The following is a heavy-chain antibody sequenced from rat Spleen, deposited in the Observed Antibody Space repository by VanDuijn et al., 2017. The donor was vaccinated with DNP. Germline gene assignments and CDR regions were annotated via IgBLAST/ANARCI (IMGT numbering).Heavy chain of an antibody. J-gene: IGHJ2*01. CDR1: GFTFNDYY. CDR3: ARATHTTGIPFYFDY. D-gene: IGHD1-7*01. V-gene: IGHV5-20*01. Sequence: EVQLVESGGGLVQPGRSLIISCTASGFTFNDYYMAWVRQAPAKGLEWVATISYNGGTPYYRDSVKDRFTISRDNAKSILYLQMNGLKSEDTATYYCARATHTTGIPFYFDYWGQGVMVTVSS. CDR2: ISYNGGTP.